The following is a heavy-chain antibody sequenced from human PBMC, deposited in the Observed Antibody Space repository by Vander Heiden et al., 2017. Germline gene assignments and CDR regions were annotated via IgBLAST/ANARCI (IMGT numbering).Heavy chain of an antibody. CDR2: IYYSGST. CDR1: GGSISNSSYY. V-gene: IGHV4-39*01. J-gene: IGHJ4*02. CDR3: ARLLMGSSDY. D-gene: IGHD2-15*01. Sequence: QLQLQESGPGLVKPSETLSLTCTVSGGSISNSSYYWGWIRQPPGKGLEWIGSIYYSGSTYYNPSLKSRVTISVDTSKNQFSLKLSSVTAADTAVYYCARLLMGSSDYWGQGTLVTVSS.